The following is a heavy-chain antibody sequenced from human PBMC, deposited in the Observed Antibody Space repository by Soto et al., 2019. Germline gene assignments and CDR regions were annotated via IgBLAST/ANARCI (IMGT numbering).Heavy chain of an antibody. CDR1: GFTFSSYA. V-gene: IGHV3-23*01. Sequence: GGSLRLSCAASGFTFSSYAMSWVRQAPGKGLEWVSAISGNGGSKYYAESEKGRFTISRDNSKNKLNQKKNSLRAEDMAVYYCAKTHYGDSSPFDYWGQGTLVTVSS. CDR2: ISGNGGSK. CDR3: AKTHYGDSSPFDY. D-gene: IGHD4-17*01. J-gene: IGHJ4*02.